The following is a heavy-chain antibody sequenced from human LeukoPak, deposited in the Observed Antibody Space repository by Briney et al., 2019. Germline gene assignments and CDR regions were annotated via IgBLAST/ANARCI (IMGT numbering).Heavy chain of an antibody. Sequence: SETLSRTCTVSGGSISSYYWSWIRQPAGKGLEWIGRIYTSGSTNYNPSLKSRVTMSVDTSKNQFSLKLSSVTAADTAVYYCARGYCSSTSCYWSPYIYFDYWGQGTLVTVSS. CDR3: ARGYCSSTSCYWSPYIYFDY. CDR1: GGSISSYY. J-gene: IGHJ4*02. CDR2: IYTSGST. D-gene: IGHD2-2*01. V-gene: IGHV4-4*07.